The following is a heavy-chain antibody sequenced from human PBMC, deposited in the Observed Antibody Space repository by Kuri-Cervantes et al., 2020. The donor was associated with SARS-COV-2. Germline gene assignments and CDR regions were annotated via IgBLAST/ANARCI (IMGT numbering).Heavy chain of an antibody. V-gene: IGHV1-24*01. D-gene: IGHD3-3*01. Sequence: ASVKVSCKVSGYTLTELSMHWVRQAPGKGLEWMGGFDPEDGETIYAQKFQGSVTMTEDTSTDTAYMELSSLRSEDTAVYYCATDLRHYDFWSGYYPLGYFQHWGQGTLVTVSS. CDR1: GYTLTELS. CDR2: FDPEDGET. J-gene: IGHJ1*01. CDR3: ATDLRHYDFWSGYYPLGYFQH.